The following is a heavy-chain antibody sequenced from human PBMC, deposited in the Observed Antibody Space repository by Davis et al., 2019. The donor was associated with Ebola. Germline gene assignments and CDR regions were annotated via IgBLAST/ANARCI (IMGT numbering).Heavy chain of an antibody. V-gene: IGHV2-5*08. CDR1: GDSISVSTYW. CDR2: IYWDDDK. CDR3: AHWSSLYGMDV. D-gene: IGHD3-10*01. Sequence: TLSLTCDVSGDSISVSTYWSWVRQPPGKALQWLGIIYWDDDKRYSPPLKSRLTIIKDTSKNQVVLTVTNMDPVDTSTYYCAHWSSLYGMDVWGQGTTVTVSS. J-gene: IGHJ6*02.